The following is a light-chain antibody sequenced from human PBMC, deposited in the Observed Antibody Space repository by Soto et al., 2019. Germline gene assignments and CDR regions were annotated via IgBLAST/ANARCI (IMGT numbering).Light chain of an antibody. J-gene: IGLJ3*02. CDR2: GVS. CDR1: GSDIGNYNY. V-gene: IGLV2-14*01. CDR3: SSYTSYTTLWV. Sequence: QSVLTQPASVSGSPGQSITISCTGTGSDIGNYNYVSWYQQHPGKAPKLMIYGVSNRPSGVSNRCSGSKSGNAASLTISGLQAEDEADYYCSSYTSYTTLWVFGGGTKVTVL.